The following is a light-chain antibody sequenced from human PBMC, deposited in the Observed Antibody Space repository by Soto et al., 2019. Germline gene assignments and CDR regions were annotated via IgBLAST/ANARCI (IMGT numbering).Light chain of an antibody. V-gene: IGLV2-14*01. CDR3: SSYTSSRTGV. J-gene: IGLJ1*01. CDR2: EVS. Sequence: QSALTQPASVSGSPGQSITISCTGTSSDVGGYNYVSWYQQHPGKAPKLMIYEVSNRPSGVSNRFSGSKSGNTASLTISGRQAEDEADYYCSSYTSSRTGVFRTGTELTVL. CDR1: SSDVGGYNY.